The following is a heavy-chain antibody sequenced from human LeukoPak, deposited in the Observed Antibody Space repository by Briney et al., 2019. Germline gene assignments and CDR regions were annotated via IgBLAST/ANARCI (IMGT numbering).Heavy chain of an antibody. CDR2: INADGSSA. J-gene: IGHJ2*01. V-gene: IGHV3-74*01. D-gene: IGHD2-21*02. Sequence: GGSLRLSCAASGFTLSNYWMHWVRQAPGKGLVWVSRINADGSSASYADSVKGRFTISRDNAKNSLYLQMNSLRAEDTAVYYCAREGYCGGDCYPGTVWYFDLWGRGTLVTVSS. CDR3: AREGYCGGDCYPGTVWYFDL. CDR1: GFTLSNYW.